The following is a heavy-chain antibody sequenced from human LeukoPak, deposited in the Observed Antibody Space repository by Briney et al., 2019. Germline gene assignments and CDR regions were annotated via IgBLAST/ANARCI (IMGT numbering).Heavy chain of an antibody. CDR3: ARDLLRPGRREY. Sequence: KPSETLSLTCTVSGGSISSYYWSWIRRPPGKGLEWIGYIYYSGSTNYNPSLKSRVTISVDTSKNQFSLKLSSVTAADTAVYYRARDLLRPGRREYWGQGTLVTVSS. D-gene: IGHD3-3*01. V-gene: IGHV4-59*01. J-gene: IGHJ4*02. CDR2: IYYSGST. CDR1: GGSISSYY.